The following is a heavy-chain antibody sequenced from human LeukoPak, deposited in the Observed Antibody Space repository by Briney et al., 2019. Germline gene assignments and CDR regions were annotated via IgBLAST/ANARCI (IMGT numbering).Heavy chain of an antibody. CDR3: ARASVGRRLDY. Sequence: ASVKVSCKASGYTFTIYYMHWVRQAPGQGLEWMGIVNPSGGSTSYAQKFQGRVTMTRDTSTSTVYMELSSLRSEDTAVYYCARASVGRRLDYWGQGTLVTVSS. CDR1: GYTFTIYY. V-gene: IGHV1-46*01. J-gene: IGHJ4*02. CDR2: VNPSGGST. D-gene: IGHD1-26*01.